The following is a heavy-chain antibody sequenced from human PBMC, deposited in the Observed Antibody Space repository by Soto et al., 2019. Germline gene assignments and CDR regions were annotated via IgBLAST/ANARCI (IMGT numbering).Heavy chain of an antibody. Sequence: EVQLVESGGGLVQPGGSLRLSCAGSGFTFTNYWMSWVRQAPGKGLEWVANVNEDGSERYYGDSVKGRFTISRDNAKNSLSLQMNSLRAEDTAIYYCARALFASGSSIYWGQGALLTVSS. J-gene: IGHJ4*02. CDR3: ARALFASGSSIY. D-gene: IGHD3-10*01. CDR2: VNEDGSER. CDR1: GFTFTNYW. V-gene: IGHV3-7*05.